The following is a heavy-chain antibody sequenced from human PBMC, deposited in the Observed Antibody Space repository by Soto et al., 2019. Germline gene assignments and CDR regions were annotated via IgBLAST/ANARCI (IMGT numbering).Heavy chain of an antibody. J-gene: IGHJ1*01. CDR3: ARDPNPYRGSSSQR. CDR2: ISAYNSNT. Sequence: QVQLVQSGAEVKKPGASVKVSCKASGYTFTTYGINWVRQAPGQGLEWMGWISAYNSNTKYAQKFQGRVTMTTDTSTSTAYTELRSLRSDDPAVYYCARDPNPYRGSSSQRWGQGTLVTVSS. CDR1: GYTFTTYG. D-gene: IGHD1-26*01. V-gene: IGHV1-18*01.